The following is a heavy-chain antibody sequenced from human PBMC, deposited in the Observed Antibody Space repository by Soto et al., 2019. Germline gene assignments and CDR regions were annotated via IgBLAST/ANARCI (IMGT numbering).Heavy chain of an antibody. CDR1: GFSLSTSGMC. CDR3: ARIGVAAAGRHGMDV. J-gene: IGHJ6*02. D-gene: IGHD6-13*01. Sequence: GSGPTLVNPAQTLTLTCTFSGFSLSTSGMCVSWIRQPPGKALEWLARIDWDDDKYYSTSLKTRLTISKDTSKNQVVLTMTNMDPVDTATYYCARIGVAAAGRHGMDVWGQGTTVTVSS. CDR2: IDWDDDK. V-gene: IGHV2-70*11.